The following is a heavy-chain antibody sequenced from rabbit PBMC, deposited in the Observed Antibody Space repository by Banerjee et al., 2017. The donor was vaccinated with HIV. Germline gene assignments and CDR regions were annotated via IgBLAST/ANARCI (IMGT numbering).Heavy chain of an antibody. CDR2: IYAGSSGNN. V-gene: IGHV1S40*01. J-gene: IGHJ4*01. D-gene: IGHD7-1*01. CDR3: ARDANSAAIYFNL. Sequence: QSLEESGGDLVKPGASLTLTCTASGFSFSSTYYICWVRQAPGKGLEWIACIYAGSSGNNDYASWAKGRFTISKTSSTTVTLQMTSLTAADTATYFCARDANSAAIYFNLWGPGTLVTVS. CDR1: GFSFSSTYY.